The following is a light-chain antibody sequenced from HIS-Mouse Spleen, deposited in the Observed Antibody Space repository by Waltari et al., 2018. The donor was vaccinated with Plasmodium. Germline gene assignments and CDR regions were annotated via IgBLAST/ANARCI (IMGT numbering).Light chain of an antibody. CDR1: SRDVGGVNY. J-gene: IGLJ1*01. Sequence: QSALTQPRSVSGSPGQSVTISCTGTSRDVGGVNYVSWYQKHPGKAPKLMIYDVSKRPSGVPDRFSGSKSGNTASLTISGLQAEDEADYYCCSYAGSYTFVFGTGTKVTVL. CDR2: DVS. V-gene: IGLV2-11*01. CDR3: CSYAGSYTFV.